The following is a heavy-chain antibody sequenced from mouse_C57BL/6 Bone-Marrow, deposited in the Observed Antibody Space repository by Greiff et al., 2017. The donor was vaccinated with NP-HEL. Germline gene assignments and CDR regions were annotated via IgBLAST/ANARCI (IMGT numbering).Heavy chain of an antibody. V-gene: IGHV1-72*01. Sequence: QVQLQQPGAELVKPGASVKLSCKASGYTFTSYWMHWVKQRPGRGLEWIGRIDPNSGGTKYNEKFKSKATLTVDKPSSPAYMQLSSLTSEDSAVYYCATPHYYGSSYYYAMDYWGQGTSVTVSS. CDR2: IDPNSGGT. CDR3: ATPHYYGSSYYYAMDY. CDR1: GYTFTSYW. D-gene: IGHD1-1*01. J-gene: IGHJ4*01.